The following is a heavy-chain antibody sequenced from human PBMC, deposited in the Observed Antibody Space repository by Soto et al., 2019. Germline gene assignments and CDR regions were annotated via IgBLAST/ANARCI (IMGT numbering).Heavy chain of an antibody. CDR2: IYYRGNA. D-gene: IGHD3-9*01. CDR3: ARLEGLATISYYFDF. J-gene: IGHJ4*02. Sequence: PSETLSLTCSVSDDSINSDKDYWGWIRQPPGKGLEWIGSIYYRGNAYYNPSLQTRVTISLDKSKSQFSLKLNSVSAADSAVYFCARLEGLATISYYFDFWGPGALVTVSS. V-gene: IGHV4-39*01. CDR1: DDSINSDKDY.